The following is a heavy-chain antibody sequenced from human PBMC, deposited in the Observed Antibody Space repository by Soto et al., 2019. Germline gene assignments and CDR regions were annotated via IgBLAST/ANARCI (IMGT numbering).Heavy chain of an antibody. D-gene: IGHD6-13*01. CDR3: ARDPVSDSRSWFFDY. V-gene: IGHV3-33*01. Sequence: PGGSLRLSCAASGYTYSSYGMHWVRQAPGKGLEWVAVIWYDGSNKYYADSVKGRFTISRDNSKNTLYLQMNSLRAEDTAVYYCARDPVSDSRSWFFDYWGQGTLVTVSS. CDR2: IWYDGSNK. CDR1: GYTYSSYG. J-gene: IGHJ4*02.